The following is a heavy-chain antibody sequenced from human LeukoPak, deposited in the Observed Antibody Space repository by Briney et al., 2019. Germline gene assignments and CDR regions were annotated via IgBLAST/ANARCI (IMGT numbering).Heavy chain of an antibody. CDR2: INPSGGST. J-gene: IGHJ3*02. Sequence: GASVKVSCKASGYTFTSYYMHWVRQAPGQGLEWMGIINPSGGSTSYAQKFQGRVTMTRDVSTSTVYMELSSLRSEDTAVYYCARDQGCSGGSCYAPNAFDIWGQGTMVTVSS. V-gene: IGHV1-46*01. CDR3: ARDQGCSGGSCYAPNAFDI. D-gene: IGHD2-15*01. CDR1: GYTFTSYY.